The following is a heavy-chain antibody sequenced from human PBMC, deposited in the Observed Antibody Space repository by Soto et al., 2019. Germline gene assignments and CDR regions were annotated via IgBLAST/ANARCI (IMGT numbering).Heavy chain of an antibody. J-gene: IGHJ4*02. CDR3: ARARFGCGYSGD. CDR1: GYTFTSYY. V-gene: IGHV1-46*01. D-gene: IGHD2-15*01. CDR2: INPSGSGT. Sequence: QVLLVQSGAEVKKPGASVKVSCKASGYTFTSYYMHWVRQAPGQGLEWMGVINPSGSGTYYAQKFQGGXXMXRXXSASTALMELSSLRSEDTDVYYCARARFGCGYSGDWGQGPLVTVSS.